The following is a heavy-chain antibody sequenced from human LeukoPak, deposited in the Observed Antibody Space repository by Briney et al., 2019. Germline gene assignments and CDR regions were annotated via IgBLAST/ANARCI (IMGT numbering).Heavy chain of an antibody. CDR3: ARGAGGLARYYFDY. D-gene: IGHD3-10*01. CDR2: IIPIFGTA. CDR1: GGTFSSYA. J-gene: IGHJ4*02. V-gene: IGHV1-69*06. Sequence: SVKVSCKASGGTFSSYAISWVRQAPGQGLEWMGGIIPIFGTANYAQKFQGRVTITADKSTSTAYMELSSLRSEDTAVYYCARGAGGLARYYFDYWGQGTLVTVSS.